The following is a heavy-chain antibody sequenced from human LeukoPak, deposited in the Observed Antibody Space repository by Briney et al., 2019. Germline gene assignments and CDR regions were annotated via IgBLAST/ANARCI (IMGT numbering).Heavy chain of an antibody. CDR1: GFTFSSYA. CDR2: ISYDGSNK. CDR3: ASLGATTTDYFDY. Sequence: GGSLRLSCAASGFTFSSYAMHWVRQAPGKGLEWVAVISYDGSNKYYADSVKGRFTISRDNSKDTLYLQMNSLRAEDTAVYYCASLGATTTDYFDYWGQGTLVTVSS. D-gene: IGHD1-26*01. J-gene: IGHJ4*02. V-gene: IGHV3-30*01.